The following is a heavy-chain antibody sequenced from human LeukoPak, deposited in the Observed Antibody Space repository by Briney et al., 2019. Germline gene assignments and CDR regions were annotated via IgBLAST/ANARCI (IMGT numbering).Heavy chain of an antibody. CDR2: ISSNGGST. CDR3: ARGRYKPLSSRGLMGLGFDY. Sequence: GGSLRLSCSASGFTFSWHAMHWVRQAPGKGLEYVSDISSNGGSTYYADSVKGRFTISRDNSKNTLYLQMNSLRAEDTAVYYCARGRYKPLSSRGLMGLGFDYWGQGTLVTVSS. CDR1: GFTFSWHA. V-gene: IGHV3-64*04. D-gene: IGHD6-13*01. J-gene: IGHJ4*02.